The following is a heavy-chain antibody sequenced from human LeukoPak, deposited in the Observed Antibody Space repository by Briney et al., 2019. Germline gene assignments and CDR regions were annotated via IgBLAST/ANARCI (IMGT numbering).Heavy chain of an antibody. CDR1: GGSLSSYY. CDR2: IYYSGST. J-gene: IGHJ5*02. V-gene: IGHV4-59*01. Sequence: PSETLSLTCTVSGGSLSSYYWSWIRQPPGKGLEWIGYIYYSGSTNYNPSLKSRVTISVDTSKNQFSLKLSSVTAADTAVYYCARETYYDFWSGYRYNWFDPWGQGTLVTVSS. D-gene: IGHD3-3*01. CDR3: ARETYYDFWSGYRYNWFDP.